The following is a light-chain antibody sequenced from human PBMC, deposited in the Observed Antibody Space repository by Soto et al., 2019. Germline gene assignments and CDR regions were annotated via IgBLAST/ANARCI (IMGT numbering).Light chain of an antibody. Sequence: QSALTQPASVSGSPGQSIAISCTGTSGDIGAYNYVSWYQQHPGRAPKLMIYDVSNRPSGVSTRFSGSKSDNTASLTISGLQPEDEGDYYCLSYTTSSTYVFGTGTKLTV. V-gene: IGLV2-14*03. CDR3: LSYTTSSTYV. CDR1: SGDIGAYNY. CDR2: DVS. J-gene: IGLJ1*01.